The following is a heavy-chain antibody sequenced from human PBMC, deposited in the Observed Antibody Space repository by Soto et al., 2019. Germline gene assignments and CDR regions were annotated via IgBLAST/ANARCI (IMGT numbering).Heavy chain of an antibody. CDR3: AGGPLVVFNYFES. Sequence: QVQLVQSGAEVKKPGSSVKVSCKASGGTFRNYPINWVRQAPGQGLEWMGSIFPLNDTPDYAQNFQARLTISAEKAPSNAYMELSSLTSDDTAMYFCAGGPLVVFNYFESWGQGTLVTVSS. CDR2: IFPLNDTP. V-gene: IGHV1-69*08. J-gene: IGHJ4*02. CDR1: GGTFRNYP.